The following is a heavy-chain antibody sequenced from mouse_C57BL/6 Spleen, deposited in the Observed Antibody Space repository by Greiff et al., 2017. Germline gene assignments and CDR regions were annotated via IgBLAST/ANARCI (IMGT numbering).Heavy chain of an antibody. CDR2: INPNNGGT. CDR1: GYTFTDYY. J-gene: IGHJ4*01. D-gene: IGHD2-3*01. Sequence: VQLQQSGPELVKPGASVKISCKASGYTFTDYYMNWVKQSHGKSLEWIGDINPNNGGTSYNQKFKGKATLTVDKSSSTAYMELRSLTSEDSAVYYCARWLLLYYYAMDYWGQGTSVTVSS. CDR3: ARWLLLYYYAMDY. V-gene: IGHV1-26*01.